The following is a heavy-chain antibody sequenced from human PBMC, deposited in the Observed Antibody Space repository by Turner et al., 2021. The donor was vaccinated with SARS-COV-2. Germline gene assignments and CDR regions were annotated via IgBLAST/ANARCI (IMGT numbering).Heavy chain of an antibody. CDR2: FDPEDAET. J-gene: IGHJ4*02. D-gene: IGHD2-21*02. CDR1: GYTLTELS. Sequence: QVQLVQSGAEVKKHGASVKVSCKVSGYTLTELSMHWVRQAPGKGLEWMGGFDPEDAETIYAQKFQGRVTMTEDTSSDTAYMELSSLRSEDTAVYYCATWYAYCGGDCSIHYWGQGTLVTVSS. CDR3: ATWYAYCGGDCSIHY. V-gene: IGHV1-24*01.